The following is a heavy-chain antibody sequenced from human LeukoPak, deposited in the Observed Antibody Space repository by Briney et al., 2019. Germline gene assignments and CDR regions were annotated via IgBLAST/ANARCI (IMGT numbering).Heavy chain of an antibody. J-gene: IGHJ4*02. CDR1: GYTFTDYY. D-gene: IGHD6-6*01. Sequence: ASVKVSCKASGYTFTDYYMNWVRQAPGQGLDWMGWIHPNSGGTNYAQKFQGRVTMTRDTSINTAYMELSRMTSDDTAVYYCGRKSAARKTSEFDYWGQGTLVTVSS. CDR3: GRKSAARKTSEFDY. V-gene: IGHV1-2*02. CDR2: IHPNSGGT.